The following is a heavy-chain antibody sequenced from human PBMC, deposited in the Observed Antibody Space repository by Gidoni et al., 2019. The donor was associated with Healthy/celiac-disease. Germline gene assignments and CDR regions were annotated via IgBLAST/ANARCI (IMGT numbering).Heavy chain of an antibody. D-gene: IGHD5-18*01. J-gene: IGHJ4*02. CDR3: AKDRRGYSYGYVDY. CDR2: ISYDGSNK. V-gene: IGHV3-30*18. Sequence: QVQLVESGGGVVQPGRSLRLSCAASGFTFSSYGMHWVRQAPGKGLEWVAVISYDGSNKYYADSVKGRFTISRDNSKNTLYLQMNSLRAEDTAVYYCAKDRRGYSYGYVDYWGQGTLVTVSS. CDR1: GFTFSSYG.